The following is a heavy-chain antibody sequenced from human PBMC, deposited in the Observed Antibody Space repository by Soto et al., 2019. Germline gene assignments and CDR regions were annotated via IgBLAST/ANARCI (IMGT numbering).Heavy chain of an antibody. CDR1: GFTFSSYA. D-gene: IGHD7-27*01. CDR2: ISGSGGST. Sequence: LRLSCAASGFTFSSYAMSWVRQAPGKGLEWVSAISGSGGSTYYADSVKGRFTISRDNSKNTLYLQMNSLRAEDTAVYYCAKDDRLGTHTPSKFDYWGQGTLVTVSS. CDR3: AKDDRLGTHTPSKFDY. V-gene: IGHV3-23*01. J-gene: IGHJ4*02.